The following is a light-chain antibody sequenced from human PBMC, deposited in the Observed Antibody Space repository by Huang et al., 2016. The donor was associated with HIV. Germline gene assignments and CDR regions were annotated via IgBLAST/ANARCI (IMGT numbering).Light chain of an antibody. J-gene: IGKJ1*01. CDR3: QQYDSYSRWT. CDR1: QRISSW. V-gene: IGKV1-5*03. Sequence: DIQMTQSPSTLSASVGDRVSITCRASQRISSWLAWYQQKPGKAPKLLIYQASSLQNGVPARFSGSGAGTECTLTISSLQPDDFATYYCQQYDSYSRWTFGQGTKVEVK. CDR2: QAS.